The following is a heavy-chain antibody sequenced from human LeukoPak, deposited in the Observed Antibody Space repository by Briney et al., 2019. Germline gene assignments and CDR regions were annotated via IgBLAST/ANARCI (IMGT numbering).Heavy chain of an antibody. CDR3: ARGGGSRKQQLLWSAPNNWFDP. D-gene: IGHD2-2*01. CDR2: MNPNSGNT. Sequence: GASVKVSCKASGYTLTSYDINWVRQATGQGLEWMGWMNPNSGNTGYAQKFQGRVTMTRNTSISTAYMELSSLRSEDTAVYYCARGGGSRKQQLLWSAPNNWFDPWGQGTLVTVSS. J-gene: IGHJ5*02. CDR1: GYTLTSYD. V-gene: IGHV1-8*01.